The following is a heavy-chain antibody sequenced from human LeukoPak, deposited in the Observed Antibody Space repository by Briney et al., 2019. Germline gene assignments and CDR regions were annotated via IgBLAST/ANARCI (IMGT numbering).Heavy chain of an antibody. J-gene: IGHJ4*02. Sequence: GGSLRLSCAASGFTFSSYAMSWVRQAPGKGLEWVSSIVDSGGSTYYADSVKGRFTVSRDNSKNTLYLQMNSLRAEDTAVYYCAKSYYYDTSGSYYFDYWGQGTLVTVSS. CDR3: AKSYYYDTSGSYYFDY. CDR2: IVDSGGST. D-gene: IGHD3-22*01. V-gene: IGHV3-23*01. CDR1: GFTFSSYA.